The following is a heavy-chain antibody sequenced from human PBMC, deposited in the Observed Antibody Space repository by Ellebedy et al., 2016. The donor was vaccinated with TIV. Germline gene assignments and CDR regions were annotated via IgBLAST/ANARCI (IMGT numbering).Heavy chain of an antibody. Sequence: GESLKISXAASGFTFTTYAMSWVRQAPGKGLEWVSTISGSGGSTYYADSVKGRFTISRDNSKNTLYLQMNSLRVEDMAIYYCAKEWFYYDSSGYYGALLFYWGQGTLVTVSS. V-gene: IGHV3-23*01. CDR2: ISGSGGST. CDR3: AKEWFYYDSSGYYGALLFY. J-gene: IGHJ4*02. D-gene: IGHD3-22*01. CDR1: GFTFTTYA.